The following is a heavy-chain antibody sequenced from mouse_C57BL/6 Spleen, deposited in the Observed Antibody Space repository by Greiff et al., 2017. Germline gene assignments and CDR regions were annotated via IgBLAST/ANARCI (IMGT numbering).Heavy chain of an antibody. Sequence: VQGVESGAELVRPGASVTLSCKASGYTFTDYEMHWVKQTPVHGLEWIGAIDPETGGTAYNQKFKGKAILTADKSSSTAYMELRSLTSEDSAVYYCTISLRGYWGQGTTLTVSS. CDR2: IDPETGGT. CDR1: GYTFTDYE. D-gene: IGHD1-1*01. J-gene: IGHJ2*01. V-gene: IGHV1-15*01. CDR3: TISLRGY.